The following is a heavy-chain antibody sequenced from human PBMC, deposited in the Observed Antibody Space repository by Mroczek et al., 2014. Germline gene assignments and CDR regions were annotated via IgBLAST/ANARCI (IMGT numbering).Heavy chain of an antibody. Sequence: QVQLVESGAEVKKPGASVKVSCKASGYTFITYGISWVRQAPGQGLEWMGWISTYNGNTNYAQKLQGRVTMTADASTTTVYMELRSLTSDDTALYYCARAGWVDGDFGVTNYYGMDVWGQGTTVTVSS. CDR1: GYTFITYG. J-gene: IGHJ6*02. D-gene: IGHD4-17*01. CDR3: ARAGWVDGDFGVTNYYGMDV. V-gene: IGHV1-18*01. CDR2: ISTYNGNT.